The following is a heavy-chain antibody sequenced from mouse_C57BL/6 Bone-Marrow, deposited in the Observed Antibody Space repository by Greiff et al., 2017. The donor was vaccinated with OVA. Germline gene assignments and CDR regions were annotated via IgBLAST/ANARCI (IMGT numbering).Heavy chain of an antibody. CDR2: IDPSDSYT. D-gene: IGHD2-3*01. Sequence: QVQLQQPGAELVMPAAVKLSCKASGYTFTSYWMHWVKQRPGQGIEWIGEIDPSDSYTNYNQKFKGKSTLTVDKSSSTAYMQLSSLTSEDSAVYYCARWLLREFSWYFDVWGTGTTVTVSS. V-gene: IGHV1-69*01. CDR3: ARWLLREFSWYFDV. CDR1: GYTFTSYW. J-gene: IGHJ1*03.